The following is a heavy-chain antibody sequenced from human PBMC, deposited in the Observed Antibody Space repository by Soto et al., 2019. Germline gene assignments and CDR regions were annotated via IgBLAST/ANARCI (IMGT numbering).Heavy chain of an antibody. CDR2: INPGDSDT. CDR3: AKEGPYINSWSTAGYFQH. V-gene: IGHV5-51*01. J-gene: IGHJ1*01. D-gene: IGHD3-16*01. Sequence: EVLLVQSGAEVKKPGQSVRISCKASGYSFTSYWIGWVRQKPGKGLEWMGIINPGDSDTRYSPSFQGQVTISADQSTSSVYLQWSSLKASDTAMYYCAKEGPYINSWSTAGYFQHWGQGTQVIVSS. CDR1: GYSFTSYW.